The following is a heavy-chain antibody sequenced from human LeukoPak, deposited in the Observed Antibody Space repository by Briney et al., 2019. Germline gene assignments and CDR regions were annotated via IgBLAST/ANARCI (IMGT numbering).Heavy chain of an antibody. V-gene: IGHV4-4*02. CDR2: VYHSGST. CDR1: GGSISSSNW. D-gene: IGHD6-19*01. CDR3: ARLIAVAGHFDY. Sequence: PSETLSLTCAVSGGSISSSNWWSWVRQPPGKGLEWIGEVYHSGSTNYNPSLKSRVTISVDKSKNQFSLKLSSVTAADTAVYYCARLIAVAGHFDYWGQGTLVTVSS. J-gene: IGHJ4*02.